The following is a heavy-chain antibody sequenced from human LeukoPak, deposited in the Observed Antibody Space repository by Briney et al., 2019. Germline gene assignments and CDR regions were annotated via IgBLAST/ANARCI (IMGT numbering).Heavy chain of an antibody. CDR2: IYNSGST. CDR3: AREYFVVVPAAFDP. J-gene: IGHJ5*02. CDR1: GYSISSGYY. Sequence: SETLSLTCTVSGYSISSGYYWGWIRQAPGKGLEWIGSIYNSGSTYYNPSLKSRVTISVDTSENQFSLKLSSVTAADTAVYYCAREYFVVVPAAFDPWGQGTLVTVSS. V-gene: IGHV4-38-2*02. D-gene: IGHD2-2*01.